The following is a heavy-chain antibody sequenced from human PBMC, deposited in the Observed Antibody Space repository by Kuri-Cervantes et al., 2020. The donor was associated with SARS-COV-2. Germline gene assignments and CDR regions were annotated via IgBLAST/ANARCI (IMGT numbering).Heavy chain of an antibody. V-gene: IGHV4-59*12. CDR3: ARGLVPAAVPPDTVPRALYGMDV. D-gene: IGHD2-2*01. Sequence: SETLSLTCTVSGGSISSYYWSWIRQPPGKGLEWIGYIYYSGSTNYNPSLKSRVTISVDTSKNQFSLKLSPVTAADTAVYYCARGLVPAAVPPDTVPRALYGMDVWGQGTTVTVSS. J-gene: IGHJ6*02. CDR1: GGSISSYY. CDR2: IYYSGST.